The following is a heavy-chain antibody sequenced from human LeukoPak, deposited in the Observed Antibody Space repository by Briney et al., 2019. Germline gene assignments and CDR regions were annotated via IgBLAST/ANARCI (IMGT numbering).Heavy chain of an antibody. V-gene: IGHV3-7*01. CDR2: IKTDGSQI. D-gene: IGHD3-10*02. Sequence: GGSLRLSCVASGFTFSSYWMTWVRQAPGKGLERVANIKTDGSQIYYVDSVKGRFTISRDNAKNSLYLQMNSLRAEDTAVYYCAELGITMIGGVWGKGTTVTISS. CDR1: GFTFSSYW. J-gene: IGHJ6*04. CDR3: AELGITMIGGV.